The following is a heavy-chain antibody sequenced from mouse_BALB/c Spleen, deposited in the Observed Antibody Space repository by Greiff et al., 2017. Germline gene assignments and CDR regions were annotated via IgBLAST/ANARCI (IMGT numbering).Heavy chain of an antibody. V-gene: IGHV1S22*01. J-gene: IGHJ1*01. CDR3: TRAPRYHGYRYFDV. CDR2: IYPGSGST. D-gene: IGHD2-3*01. CDR1: GYTFTSYW. Sequence: LQQPGSELVRPGASVKLSCKASGYTFTSYWVHWVKQRHGQGLEWLGNIYPGSGSTNYDEKFKSKGTLNVDTSSSTAYMNINSLTSEDSAVYYCTRAPRYHGYRYFDVWGAGTTVTVSS.